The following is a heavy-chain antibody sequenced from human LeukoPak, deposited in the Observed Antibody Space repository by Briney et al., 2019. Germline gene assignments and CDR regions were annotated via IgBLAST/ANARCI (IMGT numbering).Heavy chain of an antibody. V-gene: IGHV1-69*05. J-gene: IGHJ4*02. D-gene: IGHD4-17*01. CDR1: GGTFSSYA. Sequence: SVKVPCKASGGTFSSYAISWVRQAPGQGLEWMGRIIPIFGTANYAQKFQGRVSITTDESTSTAYMELSSLRSEDTAVYYCARMRDDYGLNWGQGTLVTVSS. CDR2: IIPIFGTA. CDR3: ARMRDDYGLN.